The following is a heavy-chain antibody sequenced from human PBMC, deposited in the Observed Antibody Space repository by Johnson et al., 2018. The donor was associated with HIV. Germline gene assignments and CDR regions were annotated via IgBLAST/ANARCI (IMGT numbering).Heavy chain of an antibody. J-gene: IGHJ3*02. CDR1: GFTVSSNY. Sequence: VLLVESGGGLVQPGGSLRLSCAASGFTVSSNYMSWVRQAPGKGLEWVSGINWNGGSTGYADSVKGRFTISRDNAKNSLYLQMNSLRAEDTALYYCARNLLFYFDSSPYSDPRPVAFDIWGQGTMVTVSS. V-gene: IGHV3-20*04. D-gene: IGHD3-22*01. CDR3: ARNLLFYFDSSPYSDPRPVAFDI. CDR2: INWNGGST.